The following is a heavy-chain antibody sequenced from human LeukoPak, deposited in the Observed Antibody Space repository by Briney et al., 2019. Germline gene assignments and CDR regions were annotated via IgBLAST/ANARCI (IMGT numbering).Heavy chain of an antibody. Sequence: SETLSLTCTVSSGSISSYYWSWIRQPPGKGLEWIGYIYYSGSTNYNPSLKSRVTISVDTSKNQFSLKLSSVTAADTAVYYCARDGYNSRRLDYWGQGTLVTVSS. J-gene: IGHJ4*02. CDR3: ARDGYNSRRLDY. V-gene: IGHV4-59*01. D-gene: IGHD5-24*01. CDR1: SGSISSYY. CDR2: IYYSGST.